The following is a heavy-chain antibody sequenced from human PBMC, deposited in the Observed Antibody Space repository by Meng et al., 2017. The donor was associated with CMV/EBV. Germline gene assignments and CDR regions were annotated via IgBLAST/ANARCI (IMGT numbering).Heavy chain of an antibody. J-gene: IGHJ4*02. D-gene: IGHD3-3*01. CDR3: ARGRDDFWSGRYFDY. Sequence: SETLSLTCTVSGGSISSYYWSWIRQPPGKGLEWIGYIYYSGSTNYNPSLKSRVTISVDTSKNQFSLKLSSVTAADTAVYYCARGRDDFWSGRYFDYWGQGTLVTVSS. CDR1: GGSISSYY. V-gene: IGHV4-59*01. CDR2: IYYSGST.